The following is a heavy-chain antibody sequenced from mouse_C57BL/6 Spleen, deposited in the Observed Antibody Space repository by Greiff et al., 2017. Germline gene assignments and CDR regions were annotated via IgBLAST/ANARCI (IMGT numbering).Heavy chain of an antibody. J-gene: IGHJ2*01. Sequence: VQLQQSGAELMKPGASVKLSCKATGYTFTGYWIEWVKQRPGHGLEWIGEILPGSGSTNYTEKFKGKATFTADTSSNTAYMQLSSLTTEDSAIYYCARRGVYDYDEGFDYWGQGTTLTVSS. D-gene: IGHD2-4*01. V-gene: IGHV1-9*01. CDR1: GYTFTGYW. CDR3: ARRGVYDYDEGFDY. CDR2: ILPGSGST.